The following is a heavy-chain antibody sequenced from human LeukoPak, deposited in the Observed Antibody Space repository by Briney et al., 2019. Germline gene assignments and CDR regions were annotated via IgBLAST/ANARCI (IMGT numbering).Heavy chain of an antibody. D-gene: IGHD3-3*01. CDR3: ARALYDFWSGYTTYFDY. Sequence: GGSLRLSCAASGFTFSSYGMHWVRQAPGKGLEWVAFIRYDGSNKYYADSVKGRFTISRDNSKNTLYLQMNSLRAEDTAVYYCARALYDFWSGYTTYFDYWGQGTLVTVSS. V-gene: IGHV3-30*02. CDR2: IRYDGSNK. J-gene: IGHJ4*02. CDR1: GFTFSSYG.